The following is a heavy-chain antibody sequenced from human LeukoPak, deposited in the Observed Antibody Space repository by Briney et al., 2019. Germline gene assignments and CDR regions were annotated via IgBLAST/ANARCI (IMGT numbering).Heavy chain of an antibody. V-gene: IGHV1-69*05. CDR3: ASFPMAAAGAPPFDY. D-gene: IGHD6-13*01. CDR1: GGTFSSYA. J-gene: IGHJ4*02. CDR2: IIPIFGTA. Sequence: GSSVKVSCKASGGTFSSYAISWVRQAPGQGLEWMGGIIPIFGTANYAQKFQGRVTITTDESTSTVYMELSSLRSEDTAVYYCASFPMAAAGAPPFDYWGQGTLVTVSS.